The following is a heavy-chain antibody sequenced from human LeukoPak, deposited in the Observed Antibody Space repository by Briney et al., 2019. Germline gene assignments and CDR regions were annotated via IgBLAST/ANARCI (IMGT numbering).Heavy chain of an antibody. V-gene: IGHV3-48*04. CDR2: ISSSSDTI. J-gene: IGHJ4*02. CDR3: ARGSQWANGVTDF. D-gene: IGHD6-19*01. CDR1: GFTFSSYW. Sequence: GGSLRLSCAASGFTFSSYWMSWVRQAPGKGLEWVSYISSSSDTIYYAGSVKGRFTISRDNAKNSLYLQMISLRAEDTAVYYCARGSQWANGVTDFWGQGTLVTVSS.